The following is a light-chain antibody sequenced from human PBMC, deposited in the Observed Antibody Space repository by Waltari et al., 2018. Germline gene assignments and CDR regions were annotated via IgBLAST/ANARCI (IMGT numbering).Light chain of an antibody. Sequence: EIVLTQSPGTLSLSPGERATLACRASQSVSSRYFAWYHQKPGQAPRLLIFGSSRRATGMPDRFSGSGSGTDLPVSISRLEPEDFAVYYCQQHCTSPLPYTFGQGTKLEIK. CDR2: GSS. CDR1: QSVSSRY. CDR3: QQHCTSPLPYT. V-gene: IGKV3-20*01. J-gene: IGKJ2*01.